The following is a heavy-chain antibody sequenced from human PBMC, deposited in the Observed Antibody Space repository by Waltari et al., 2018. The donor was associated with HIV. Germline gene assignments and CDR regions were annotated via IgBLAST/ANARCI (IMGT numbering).Heavy chain of an antibody. D-gene: IGHD5-18*01. CDR2: INAGNGNT. CDR3: ARLGGYSYGGDY. Sequence: QVQLVQSGAEVKKPGASVKVSCKASGYTFTSYAMHWVRQAPGQRMEWRGWINAGNGNTKYSQKCQGRGTITRDTAASTAYMELSSLRSEDTAVYYCARLGGYSYGGDYWGQGTLVTVSS. J-gene: IGHJ4*02. CDR1: GYTFTSYA. V-gene: IGHV1-3*01.